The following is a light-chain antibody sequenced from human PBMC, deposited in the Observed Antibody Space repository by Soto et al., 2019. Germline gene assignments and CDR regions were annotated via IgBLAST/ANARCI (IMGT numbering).Light chain of an antibody. V-gene: IGKV1-39*01. CDR1: QSIRTY. CDR2: AAS. Sequence: DIQMTQSPSSLPASVGDRVTITCRASQSIRTYLNWYQQKPGKAPELLIYAASSLQSGVPSRFSGSGSGTDFTLTIRSLQPEDFATYYCQQTYSTLYTFGQGTKLEIK. J-gene: IGKJ2*01. CDR3: QQTYSTLYT.